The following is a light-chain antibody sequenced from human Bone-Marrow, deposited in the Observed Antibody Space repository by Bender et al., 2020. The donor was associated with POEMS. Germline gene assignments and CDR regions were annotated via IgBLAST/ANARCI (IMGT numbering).Light chain of an antibody. Sequence: QSALTQPASVSGSPGQSITISCTGTTSDIGYYNLVSWYQQYPGKAPKLIISEVNMRPSGVSSRFSGSKSGNTASLTISGLQAEDEADYFCCSYAGVFTHVLFGGGTKLTVL. CDR1: TSDIGYYNL. CDR3: CSYAGVFTHVL. J-gene: IGLJ2*01. V-gene: IGLV2-23*02. CDR2: EVN.